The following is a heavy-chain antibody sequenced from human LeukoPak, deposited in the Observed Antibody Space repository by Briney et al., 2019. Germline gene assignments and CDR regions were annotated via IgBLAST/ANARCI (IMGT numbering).Heavy chain of an antibody. V-gene: IGHV3-73*01. CDR2: IRSKANSYAT. CDR3: TSPKDFQDV. Sequence: PGGSLRLSCAASGFTFGGSATHWVRQASGKGLEWVGRIRSKANSYATAYAASVKGRFTISRDDSKNTAYLQMNSLKTEDTAVYYCTSPKDFQDVWGQGTTVTVSS. CDR1: GFTFGGSA. D-gene: IGHD2-15*01. J-gene: IGHJ6*02.